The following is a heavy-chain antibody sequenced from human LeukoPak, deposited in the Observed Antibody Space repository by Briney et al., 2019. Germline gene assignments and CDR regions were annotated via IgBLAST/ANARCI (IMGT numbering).Heavy chain of an antibody. CDR1: GGSISSGSYY. V-gene: IGHV4-61*02. Sequence: SETLSLTCTVSGGSISSGSYYWSWIRQPAGKGLEWIGRIYTSGSTSYNPSLKSRVTISVDTSKNQFSLKLSSVTAADTAVYYCARARYKFDPWGQGTLVTVSS. J-gene: IGHJ5*02. CDR3: ARARYKFDP. CDR2: IYTSGST. D-gene: IGHD1-1*01.